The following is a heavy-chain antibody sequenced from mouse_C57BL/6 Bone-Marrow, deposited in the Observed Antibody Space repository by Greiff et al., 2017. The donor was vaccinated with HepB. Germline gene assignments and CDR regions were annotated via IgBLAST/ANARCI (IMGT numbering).Heavy chain of an antibody. J-gene: IGHJ2*01. V-gene: IGHV1-64*01. Sequence: QVQLQQPGAELVKPGASVKLSCKASGYTFTSYWMHWVKQRPGQGLEWIGMIHPNSGSTNYNEKFKGKATLTVDKSSSTAHMELRSLTSEDSAVYYCARSGGRPYFDYWGQGTTLTVSS. D-gene: IGHD3-1*01. CDR2: IHPNSGST. CDR3: ARSGGRPYFDY. CDR1: GYTFTSYW.